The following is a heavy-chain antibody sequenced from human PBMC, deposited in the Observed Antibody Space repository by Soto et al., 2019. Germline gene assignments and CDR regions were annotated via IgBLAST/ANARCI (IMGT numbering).Heavy chain of an antibody. D-gene: IGHD1-26*01. CDR1: GGTLNNYA. Sequence: HVQLVQSGAEVKRPGSSVQVSCKASGGTLNNYAVSWVRQAPGQGLEWMGGIIPLSGTANYAQKFQGRVTITADKITSIAYMDLSSLRSEDTAVYYCATEGFSGSYLAYWGQGTLVTVSS. CDR2: IIPLSGTA. J-gene: IGHJ4*02. CDR3: ATEGFSGSYLAY. V-gene: IGHV1-69*06.